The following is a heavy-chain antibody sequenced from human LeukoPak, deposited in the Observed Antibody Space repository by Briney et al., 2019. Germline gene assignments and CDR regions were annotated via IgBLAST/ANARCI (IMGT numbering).Heavy chain of an antibody. CDR1: GFTFSNHW. CDR2: ISRGASRT. D-gene: IGHD5-18*01. J-gene: IGHJ4*02. Sequence: PGGSLRLSCAASGFTFSNHWMHWVCQAPGKGLMWVSRISRGASRTDYADSVKGRFTISRDDAKNTLYLQVNSLRVEDTGVYFCARGGSDTAMAHDYWGQGILVTVSS. CDR3: ARGGSDTAMAHDY. V-gene: IGHV3-74*01.